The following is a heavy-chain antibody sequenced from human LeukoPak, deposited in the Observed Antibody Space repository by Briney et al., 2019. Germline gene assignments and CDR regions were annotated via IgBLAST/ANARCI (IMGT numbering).Heavy chain of an antibody. J-gene: IGHJ1*01. Sequence: QPGGSLRLSCTASGFTFSSSWMHWVRQAPGKGLVWVSRIHSDGTTATYADSVKGRFTISRDNAKSTLYLQMNSLRAEDTAIYYCVRDETATGKLFQHWGQGTLVTVSS. CDR1: GFTFSSSW. D-gene: IGHD3-9*01. V-gene: IGHV3-74*01. CDR2: IHSDGTTA. CDR3: VRDETATGKLFQH.